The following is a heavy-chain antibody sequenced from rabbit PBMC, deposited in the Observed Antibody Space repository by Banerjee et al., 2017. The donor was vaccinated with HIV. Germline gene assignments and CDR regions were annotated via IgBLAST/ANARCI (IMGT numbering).Heavy chain of an antibody. V-gene: IGHV1S40*01. Sequence: WVRQAPGKGLELIACIYAGKSGTTWYASWAKGRFTISKTSSPTVTLQMTSLTAADTATYFCARTYGSNGDDYYFNGWGPGTLVTVS. D-gene: IGHD5-1*01. CDR2: IYAGKSGTT. CDR3: ARTYGSNGDDYYFNG. J-gene: IGHJ4*01.